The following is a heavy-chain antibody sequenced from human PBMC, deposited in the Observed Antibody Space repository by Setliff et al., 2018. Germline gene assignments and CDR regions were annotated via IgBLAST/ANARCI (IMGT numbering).Heavy chain of an antibody. CDR2: ISASGRTT. CDR3: AKHGAYNDFLTGYNFYYDMDV. J-gene: IGHJ6*02. V-gene: IGHV3-23*01. D-gene: IGHD3-9*01. Sequence: PGGSLRLSCAASRFTFSNYAMSWVRQAPGKGLERVSAISASGRTTYSADSAKGRFTISRDNSKNTLSLQMNSLRAEDTAVYYCAKHGAYNDFLTGYNFYYDMDVWGQGTTVTVSS. CDR1: RFTFSNYA.